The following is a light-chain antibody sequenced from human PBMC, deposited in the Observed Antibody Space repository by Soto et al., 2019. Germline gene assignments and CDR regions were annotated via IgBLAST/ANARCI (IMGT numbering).Light chain of an antibody. CDR1: QSVNSN. V-gene: IGKV3-15*01. CDR3: QQYNSWPLT. J-gene: IGKJ4*01. Sequence: EIVMTQSPATLSVSPGQRGTLSCRASQSVNSNLAWYQQKPGQAPRLLIFGASTRATGVPARFSGSGSGTEFTLTISSLQSEDFAVYYCQQYNSWPLTFGGGTEVEIK. CDR2: GAS.